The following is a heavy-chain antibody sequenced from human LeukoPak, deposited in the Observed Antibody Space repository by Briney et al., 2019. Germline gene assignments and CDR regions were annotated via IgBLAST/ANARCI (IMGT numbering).Heavy chain of an antibody. V-gene: IGHV2-5*01. D-gene: IGHD6-19*01. J-gene: IGHJ4*02. Sequence: KGSGPTLVKPTQTLTLTCTFSGFSLSTSGVGVGWIRQPPGKALEWLALIYWNDDKRYSPSLKSRLTITKDTSKNQVVLTMTNMDPVDTATYYCAHRGWYEKHFDYWGQGTLVTVSS. CDR3: AHRGWYEKHFDY. CDR2: IYWNDDK. CDR1: GFSLSTSGVG.